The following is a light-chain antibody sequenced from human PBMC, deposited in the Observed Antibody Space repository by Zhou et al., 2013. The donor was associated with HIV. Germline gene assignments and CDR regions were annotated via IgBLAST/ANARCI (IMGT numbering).Light chain of an antibody. CDR3: QQYGIAPFT. CDR1: QSVTSN. J-gene: IGKJ4*01. CDR2: RAS. V-gene: IGKV3-15*01. Sequence: EIVMTQSPATLSVSPGERATLSCRASQSVTSNLAWYQQKPGQGPRLLIYRASARETGIPGRFSGSGSGTDFTLTISRLEPEDFAVYHCQQYGIAPFTFGGGTKVDIK.